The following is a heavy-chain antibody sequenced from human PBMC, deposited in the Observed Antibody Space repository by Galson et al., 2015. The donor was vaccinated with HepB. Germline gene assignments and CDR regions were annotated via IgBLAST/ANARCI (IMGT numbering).Heavy chain of an antibody. Sequence: QSGAEVKKPGESLRISCTGSGYSFPSYWISWVRQMPGKGLEWMGRIDPSDSYTNYSPSFQGHVTISADKSISTAYLQWSSLKASDTAMYYCARTIFGVVFKKGWFDPWGQGTLVTVSS. V-gene: IGHV5-10-1*01. CDR1: GYSFPSYW. CDR2: IDPSDSYT. CDR3: ARTIFGVVFKKGWFDP. D-gene: IGHD3-3*01. J-gene: IGHJ5*02.